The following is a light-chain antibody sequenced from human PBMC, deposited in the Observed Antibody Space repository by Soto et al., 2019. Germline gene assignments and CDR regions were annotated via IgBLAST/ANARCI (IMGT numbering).Light chain of an antibody. Sequence: EIVLTQSPGTLSLSPGERATLSCRASQSVISRYLAWYQQKPGQAPRLLIYGASNRATGIPDRFSASGSGTDFTLTISRLEPEDFAVYYCQQYDTSHLTFGPGTKVDLK. CDR3: QQYDTSHLT. V-gene: IGKV3-20*01. CDR2: GAS. J-gene: IGKJ3*01. CDR1: QSVISRY.